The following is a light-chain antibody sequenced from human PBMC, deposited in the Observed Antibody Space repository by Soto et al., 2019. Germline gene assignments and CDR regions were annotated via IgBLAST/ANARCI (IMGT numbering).Light chain of an antibody. CDR2: EVS. CDR3: SSYTSSNTLV. J-gene: IGLJ2*01. CDR1: SSDVGAYNY. Sequence: QSALTQPASVSGSPGQSITIYCTGTSSDVGAYNYVSWYQQHPGKAPKLMIFEVSDRPSGVSNRFSGSKSGNTAPLTISGLQAEDEADYYCSSYTSSNTLVFGGVTKVTVL. V-gene: IGLV2-14*01.